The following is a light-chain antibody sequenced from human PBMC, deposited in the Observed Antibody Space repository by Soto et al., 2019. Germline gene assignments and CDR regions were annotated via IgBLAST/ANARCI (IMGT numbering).Light chain of an antibody. J-gene: IGKJ2*01. CDR3: QQYGSTPKT. Sequence: EIVLTQSPGTLSLSPGERATLSCRASQSVRSSYLAWFQQKPGQAPRLLIYGASSRATGIPDRFSGSESGTDFTLTISRLEPEDFAVYYCQQYGSTPKTFGQGKKLEIK. CDR2: GAS. CDR1: QSVRSSY. V-gene: IGKV3-20*01.